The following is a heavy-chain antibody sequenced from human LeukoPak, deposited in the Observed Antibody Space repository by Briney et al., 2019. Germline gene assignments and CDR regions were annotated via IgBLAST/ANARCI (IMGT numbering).Heavy chain of an antibody. V-gene: IGHV3-23*01. D-gene: IGHD3-22*01. J-gene: IGHJ4*02. CDR2: ISGSGGST. CDR1: GFTFSSYA. Sequence: PGGSLRLSCAASGFTFSSYAMSWVRQAPGKGLEWVSAISGSGGSTYYADSVKGRFTISRDNSKNTLYLQMNSLRAEDTAVYYCAKYPRYYDSSGYYFLDPDYFDYWGQGTLVTVSS. CDR3: AKYPRYYDSSGYYFLDPDYFDY.